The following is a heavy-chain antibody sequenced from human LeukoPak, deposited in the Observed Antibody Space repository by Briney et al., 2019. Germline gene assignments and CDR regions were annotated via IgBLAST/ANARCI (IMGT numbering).Heavy chain of an antibody. J-gene: IGHJ5*02. D-gene: IGHD3-9*01. CDR3: ARGGTYNDIFSFDP. CDR1: GGSISYYY. Sequence: PPETLSLTCTVSGGSISYYYWTWIRQSPGKGLEWIVQIYYTGRTYYNPSLERRVTISLDRSRIQFSMIMPSVTDADTAMYYCARGGTYNDIFSFDPWGQGTLVSVSS. V-gene: IGHV4-59*01. CDR2: IYYTGRT.